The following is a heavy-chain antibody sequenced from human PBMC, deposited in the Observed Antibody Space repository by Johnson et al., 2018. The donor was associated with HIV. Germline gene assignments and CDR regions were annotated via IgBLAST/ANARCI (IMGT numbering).Heavy chain of an antibody. J-gene: IGHJ3*02. V-gene: IGHV3-11*04. CDR3: ARDFSRVGATGRAFDI. Sequence: QVQLVESGGGLVKPGGSLRLSCAASGFTFSDYYMSWIRQAPGKGLEWVSYISSRGSTIYYADSVKGRFAISRDNAQNSLYLHMNSLRAEDTAVYYCARDFSRVGATGRAFDIWGQGTMVTVSS. CDR1: GFTFSDYY. CDR2: ISSRGSTI. D-gene: IGHD1-26*01.